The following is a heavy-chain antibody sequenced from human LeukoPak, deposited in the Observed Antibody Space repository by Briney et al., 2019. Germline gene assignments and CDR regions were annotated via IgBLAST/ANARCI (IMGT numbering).Heavy chain of an antibody. Sequence: GGSLRLSCAASGFTFSSYAMHWVRQAPGKGLEWVAVISYDGSNKYYADSVKGRFTISRDNSKNTLYLQMNSLRAEDTAVYYCARDPQKGITMVRGVPDYWGQGTLVTVSS. J-gene: IGHJ4*02. V-gene: IGHV3-30-3*01. CDR2: ISYDGSNK. D-gene: IGHD3-10*01. CDR3: ARDPQKGITMVRGVPDY. CDR1: GFTFSSYA.